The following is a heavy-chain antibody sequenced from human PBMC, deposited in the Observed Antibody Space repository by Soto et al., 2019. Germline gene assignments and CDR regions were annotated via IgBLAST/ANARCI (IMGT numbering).Heavy chain of an antibody. CDR2: IHSSGTT. D-gene: IGHD1-7*01. Sequence: SETLSLTCTVSSGSINSFYWAWMRQPAGKGLEWIGRIHSSGTTNYNPSLSSRVTMSVDPSKNQFSLRLTSVTAADAAVYYCARDRIIGTSYSDYWVQGILVTVSS. CDR1: SGSINSFY. J-gene: IGHJ4*02. V-gene: IGHV4-4*07. CDR3: ARDRIIGTSYSDY.